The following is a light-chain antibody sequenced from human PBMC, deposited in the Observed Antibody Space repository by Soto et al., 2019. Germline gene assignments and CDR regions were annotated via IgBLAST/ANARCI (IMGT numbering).Light chain of an antibody. V-gene: IGLV1-44*01. J-gene: IGLJ2*01. Sequence: QAVVTQPPSASGTPGQRVTISCSGSSSNIGSHTVNWYQQLPGTAPKLLVYSNNQWPSGVPDRFSGSKSGTSASLAISGLQSEDEADYYCAAWDDSLNGHVVFGGGTKLTVL. CDR2: SNN. CDR1: SSNIGSHT. CDR3: AAWDDSLNGHVV.